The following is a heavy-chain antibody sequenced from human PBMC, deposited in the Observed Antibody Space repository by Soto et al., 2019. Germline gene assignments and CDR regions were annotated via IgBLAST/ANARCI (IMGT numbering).Heavy chain of an antibody. Sequence: EVQLVESGGGVVQPGGSLRLSCAASGFTFSGYWMSWVRQAPGKGLEWVANIKQDGSEQFYVDSVKGRFTISRDNAKTALYLKMSPLGADSTAVYYWARGAVLGHVTTVTVSS. CDR1: GFTFSGYW. D-gene: IGHD3-10*01. CDR3: ARGAV. J-gene: IGHJ6*01. CDR2: IKQDGSEQ. V-gene: IGHV3-7*03.